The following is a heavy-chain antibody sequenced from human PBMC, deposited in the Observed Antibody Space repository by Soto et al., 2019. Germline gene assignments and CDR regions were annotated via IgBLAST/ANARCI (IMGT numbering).Heavy chain of an antibody. D-gene: IGHD5-12*01. CDR1: GGTFSSYA. J-gene: IGHJ4*02. Sequence: SVKVSCKASGGTFSSYAISWVRQAPGQGLEWMGGIIPIFGTANYAQKFQGRVTITADESTGTAYMELSSLRSEDTAVYYCASPPRGGYDPQFDYWGQGTLVTVSS. CDR2: IIPIFGTA. CDR3: ASPPRGGYDPQFDY. V-gene: IGHV1-69*13.